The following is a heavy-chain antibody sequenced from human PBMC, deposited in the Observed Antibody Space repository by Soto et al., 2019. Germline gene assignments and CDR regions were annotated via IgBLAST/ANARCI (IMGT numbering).Heavy chain of an antibody. CDR1: GGTFSSYA. CDR2: IIPIFGTA. J-gene: IGHJ4*02. Sequence: GASVKVSCKASGGTFSSYAISWVRQAPGQGLEWMGGIIPIFGTANYAQKFQGRVTITADESTSTAYMELSSLRSEDTAVYYCARDYYDSSGYYPRLPFDFWGQGILVTVSS. D-gene: IGHD3-22*01. V-gene: IGHV1-69*13. CDR3: ARDYYDSSGYYPRLPFDF.